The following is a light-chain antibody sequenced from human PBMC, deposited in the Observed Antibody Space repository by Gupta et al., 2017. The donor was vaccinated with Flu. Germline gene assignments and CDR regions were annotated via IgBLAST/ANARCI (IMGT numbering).Light chain of an antibody. V-gene: IGKV1-12*01. CDR3: QQANSFPIT. CDR1: QGISSW. J-gene: IGKJ4*01. CDR2: AAS. Sequence: DIQMTQSTTSVSASVGDRVTITCRESQGISSWLDWYQQKPGKAPKLLIYAASSLQSGVPSRFIGSGSGTDFTLTISSLQPEDFATYYCQQANSFPITFGGGTKVEIK.